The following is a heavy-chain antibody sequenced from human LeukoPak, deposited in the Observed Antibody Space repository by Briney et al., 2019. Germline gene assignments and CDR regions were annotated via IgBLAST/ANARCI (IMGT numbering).Heavy chain of an antibody. CDR3: ARGHYFDTFDI. CDR1: GYTFTSYD. CDR2: MNPNSGDT. Sequence: ASVKVSCKASGYTFTSYDICWVRQATGQGLEWMGWMNPNSGDTVYAQKFQGRVTMTRNTSINTAYMELSSLRSEDTAVYFCARGHYFDTFDIWGQGTRVSVSS. V-gene: IGHV1-8*01. J-gene: IGHJ3*02. D-gene: IGHD3-10*01.